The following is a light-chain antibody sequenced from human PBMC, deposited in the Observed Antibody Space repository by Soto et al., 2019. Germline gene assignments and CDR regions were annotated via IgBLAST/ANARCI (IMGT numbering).Light chain of an antibody. CDR2: GNS. CDR3: QSYDSSLSGYV. J-gene: IGLJ1*01. V-gene: IGLV1-40*01. Sequence: QSVLTQPPSVSGAPGQRVTISCTGSSSNIGAGYDVHWYQQLPGTAPKLLIYGNSNRPSRVPDRFSGSKSRTSASLAITGLQAEDEADYYCQSYDSSLSGYVFGTGTKLTVL. CDR1: SSNIGAGYD.